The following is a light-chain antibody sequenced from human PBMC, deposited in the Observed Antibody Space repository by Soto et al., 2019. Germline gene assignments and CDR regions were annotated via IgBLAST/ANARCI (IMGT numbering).Light chain of an antibody. CDR1: SSNIGSYT. CDR3: AAWDDSLNGVV. J-gene: IGLJ2*01. CDR2: TNN. V-gene: IGLV1-44*01. Sequence: QSAVTQPPSASGTPGQRVTISCSGSSSNIGSYTVNWYQQLPGTAPKLLIYTNNQRPSGVPGRFSGSKSGTSASLAISGLQSEDEADYYCAAWDDSLNGVVFGGGTKVTVL.